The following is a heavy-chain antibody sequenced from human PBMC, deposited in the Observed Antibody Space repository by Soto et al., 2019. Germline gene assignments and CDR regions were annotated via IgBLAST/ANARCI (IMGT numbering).Heavy chain of an antibody. CDR3: ARAAREDIVLMVYAFENYFDY. Sequence: PSETLSLTCTVSGGSISSSSYYWGWIRQPPGKGLEWIGSIYYSGSTYYNPSLKSRVTISVDTSKNQFSLKLSSVTAADTAVYYCARAAREDIVLMVYAFENYFDYWGQGTLVTVSS. D-gene: IGHD2-8*01. CDR2: IYYSGST. J-gene: IGHJ4*02. CDR1: GGSISSSSYY. V-gene: IGHV4-39*01.